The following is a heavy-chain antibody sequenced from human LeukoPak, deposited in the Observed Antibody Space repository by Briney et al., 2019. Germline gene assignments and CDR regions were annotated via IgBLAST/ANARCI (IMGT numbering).Heavy chain of an antibody. D-gene: IGHD3-22*01. CDR3: AGGGGYLYY. V-gene: IGHV4-59*08. CDR2: IYYSGSI. CDR1: GGSISSYY. Sequence: SETLSLTCTVSGGSISSYYWSWIRQPPGKGLEWIGYIYYSGSINYNPSLKSRVTISVDTSKNQFSLKLSSVTAADTAVYYCAGGGGYLYYWGQGTLVTVSS. J-gene: IGHJ4*02.